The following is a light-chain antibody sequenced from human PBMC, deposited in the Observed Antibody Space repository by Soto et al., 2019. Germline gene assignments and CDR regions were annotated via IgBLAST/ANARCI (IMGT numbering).Light chain of an antibody. Sequence: GDRITITCQASQDTRNHLNWYQQKPGKAPKILIYDASNLEAGVPSRFGGSGSGTDFTFTISSLQPEVIATYYCQQYLNVLTFGGGTNVEIK. CDR3: QQYLNVLT. CDR2: DAS. V-gene: IGKV1-33*01. J-gene: IGKJ4*01. CDR1: QDTRNH.